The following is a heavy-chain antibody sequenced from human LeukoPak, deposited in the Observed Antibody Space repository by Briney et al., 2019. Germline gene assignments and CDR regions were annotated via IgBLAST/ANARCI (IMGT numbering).Heavy chain of an antibody. Sequence: GASVKVSCKASGYTFTSITMNWVRQAPGQGLEWMGWINTNTGNPTYAQGFTGRFVFSLDAPVSTAFLQISSLKAEDTAIYYCARGYDTTGFFSYWGQGTLVTVSS. CDR2: INTNTGNP. CDR3: ARGYDTTGFFSY. CDR1: GYTFTSIT. D-gene: IGHD3-22*01. J-gene: IGHJ4*02. V-gene: IGHV7-4-1*02.